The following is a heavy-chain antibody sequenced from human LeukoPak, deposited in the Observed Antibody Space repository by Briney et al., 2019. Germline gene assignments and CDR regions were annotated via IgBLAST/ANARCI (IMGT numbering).Heavy chain of an antibody. J-gene: IGHJ4*02. V-gene: IGHV4-61*02. D-gene: IGHD3-22*01. CDR3: ARSLNDYDSSGYYTDD. CDR2: IYTSGST. Sequence: SQTLSLTCTVSGGSISSGSYCWIWNPPPAGQELEWFGRIYTSGSTNYNPSLKSRVTISVDTSKNPFSLKLSSVTAADTAVYYCARSLNDYDSSGYYTDDWGQGTLVTVSS. CDR1: GGSISSGSYC.